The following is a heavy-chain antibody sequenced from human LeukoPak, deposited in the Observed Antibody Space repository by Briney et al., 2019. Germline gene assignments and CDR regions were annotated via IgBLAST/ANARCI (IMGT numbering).Heavy chain of an antibody. CDR3: AKVGDPGIAAAGGSDY. J-gene: IGHJ4*02. CDR1: GFTFDDYA. Sequence: GGSLRLSCAASGFTFDDYAMHWVRQAPGKGLEWVSGISWNSGSIGYADSVKGRFTISRHNAKNFLYLQMNSLRAEDTALYYCAKVGDPGIAAAGGSDYWGQGTLVTVSS. CDR2: ISWNSGSI. D-gene: IGHD6-13*01. V-gene: IGHV3-9*01.